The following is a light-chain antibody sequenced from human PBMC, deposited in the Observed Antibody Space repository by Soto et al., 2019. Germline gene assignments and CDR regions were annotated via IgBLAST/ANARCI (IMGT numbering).Light chain of an antibody. J-gene: IGKJ1*01. Sequence: EIVLTPSPAPLSLSPVETATLSCRASQSVSSYLAWYQQKPGQAPRLLIYDASNRATGIPARFSGSGSGTDFTLTISSLEPEDFAVYYCHQRGSWPRGTFGQGTKVDIK. CDR2: DAS. CDR3: HQRGSWPRGT. V-gene: IGKV3-11*01. CDR1: QSVSSY.